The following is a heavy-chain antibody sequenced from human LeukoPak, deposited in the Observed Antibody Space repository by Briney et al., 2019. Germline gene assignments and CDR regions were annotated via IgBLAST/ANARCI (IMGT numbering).Heavy chain of an antibody. V-gene: IGHV1-2*02. D-gene: IGHD5-18*01. J-gene: IGHJ6*02. CDR2: INPNSGGT. CDR1: GYTFTGDY. CDR3: ARGQGYSYGFYYYYDMDV. Sequence: GASVKVSYKASGYTFTGDYMHWVRQAPGQGLEWMGWINPNSGGTNYAQKFQGRVTLTRDTSISTAYMELSRLRSDDTAVYYCARGQGYSYGFYYYYDMDVWGQGTTVTVSS.